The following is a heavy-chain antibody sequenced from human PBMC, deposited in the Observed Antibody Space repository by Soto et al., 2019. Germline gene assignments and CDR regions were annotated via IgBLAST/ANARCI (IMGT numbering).Heavy chain of an antibody. Sequence: QVQLQGSGPRLVKPSGTLSFTCTVSGGSIDSTNWWNWVRQPPGKGLEWIGEIFHTGTTNYNPSLKSRLTMSVDKSQNQFSLKLNSVTAADTAVYSCATRATRGVIITPFDYWGQGILVTVSS. V-gene: IGHV4-4*02. CDR3: ATRATRGVIITPFDY. J-gene: IGHJ4*02. D-gene: IGHD3-10*01. CDR2: IFHTGTT. CDR1: GGSIDSTNW.